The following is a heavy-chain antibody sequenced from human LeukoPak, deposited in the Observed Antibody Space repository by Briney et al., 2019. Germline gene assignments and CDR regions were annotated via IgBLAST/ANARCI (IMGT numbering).Heavy chain of an antibody. D-gene: IGHD3-22*01. CDR3: ARETRPTYYYDSSGYYGPDY. CDR1: GGSISSGSYY. V-gene: IGHV4-61*02. J-gene: IGHJ4*02. Sequence: SQTLSLTCTVSGGSISSGSYYWSWIRQPAGKGLEWIGRIYTSGSTNYNPSLKSRVTMSVDTSKNQFSLKLSSVTAADTAVYYCARETRPTYYYDSSGYYGPDYWGQGTLVTVSS. CDR2: IYTSGST.